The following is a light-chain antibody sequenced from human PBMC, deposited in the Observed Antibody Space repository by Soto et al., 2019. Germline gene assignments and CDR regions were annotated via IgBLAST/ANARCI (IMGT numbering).Light chain of an antibody. CDR2: DVS. J-gene: IGLJ2*01. Sequence: QSALTQPASVSGSPGQSITISCTGTSSDVGGYKYVSWYQQHPGKAPKLMIYDVSNRPSGVSNRFSGSKSGNTASLTISGLQAEAEDDYYCSAYAIGSTLGFGGGTKLTVL. CDR3: SAYAIGSTLG. V-gene: IGLV2-14*03. CDR1: SSDVGGYKY.